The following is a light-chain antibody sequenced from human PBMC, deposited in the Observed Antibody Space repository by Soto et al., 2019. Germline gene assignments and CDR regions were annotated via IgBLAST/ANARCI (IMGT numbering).Light chain of an antibody. CDR1: QSISNR. V-gene: IGKV1-5*03. J-gene: IGKJ1*01. Sequence: DIQMTQFPSTLSASVGDRVAITCRASQSISNRLAWFQQKSGEAPKILNHKASNLESGVPSRFSGSGSGTEFTLTISSLQPDDFATYYCQQYYSYSWTFGQGTRIEI. CDR2: KAS. CDR3: QQYYSYSWT.